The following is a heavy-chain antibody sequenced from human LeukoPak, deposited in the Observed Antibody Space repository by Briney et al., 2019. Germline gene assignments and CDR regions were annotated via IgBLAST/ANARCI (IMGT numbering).Heavy chain of an antibody. CDR1: GFTFSSYD. J-gene: IGHJ4*02. CDR3: AKVTWSSSGSDY. CDR2: INKSGGGT. V-gene: IGHV3-23*01. D-gene: IGHD6-19*01. Sequence: GGSLRLSCAASGFTFSSYDMSRVRQAPGKGLEWVSGINKSGGGTYYADSVKGRFTMSRDNSKNTLFLQMNSLRAEDTAVYYCAKVTWSSSGSDYWGQGTLVTVPS.